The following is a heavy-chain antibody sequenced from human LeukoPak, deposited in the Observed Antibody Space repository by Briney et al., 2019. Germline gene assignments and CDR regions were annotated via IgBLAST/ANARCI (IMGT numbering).Heavy chain of an antibody. D-gene: IGHD4-17*01. Sequence: GGSLRLSCAASGFTFSDCYMSWIRQAPGKGLEWVSYIGSSGTTIYYADSVKGRFTISRDNAKNSLYLQMNSLRAEDTAVYYCARDRTTVTTKYWGQGTLVTVSS. CDR1: GFTFSDCY. CDR3: ARDRTTVTTKY. J-gene: IGHJ4*02. CDR2: IGSSGTTI. V-gene: IGHV3-11*01.